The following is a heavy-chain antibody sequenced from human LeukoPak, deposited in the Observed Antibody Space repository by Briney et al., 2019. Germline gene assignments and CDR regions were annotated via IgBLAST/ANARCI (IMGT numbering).Heavy chain of an antibody. CDR1: STSFNDYY. V-gene: IGHV4-34*01. CDR2: VDHRGII. J-gene: IGHJ4*02. Sequence: PSETLSLTCAVYSTSFNDYYWSWLRQSPGQGLEWIGEVDHRGIINYNPSLKSRITISADTSKSHFSLNLTSVTAADTAVYYCARRQLWLLWYFDYWGQGTPVTVSS. CDR3: ARRQLWLLWYFDY. D-gene: IGHD5-18*01.